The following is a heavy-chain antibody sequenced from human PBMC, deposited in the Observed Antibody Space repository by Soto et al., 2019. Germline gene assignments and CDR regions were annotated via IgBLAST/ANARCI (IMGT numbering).Heavy chain of an antibody. CDR3: ARARVVTAKYNWFDP. D-gene: IGHD2-21*02. CDR2: IYYSGST. V-gene: IGHV4-59*01. CDR1: GGSISSYY. Sequence: SETLSLTCTVSGGSISSYYWSWIRQPPGKGLEWIGYIYYSGSTNYNPSLKSRVTISVDTSKNQFSLKLSSVTAADTAVYYCARARVVTAKYNWFDPWGQGTLVTVSS. J-gene: IGHJ5*02.